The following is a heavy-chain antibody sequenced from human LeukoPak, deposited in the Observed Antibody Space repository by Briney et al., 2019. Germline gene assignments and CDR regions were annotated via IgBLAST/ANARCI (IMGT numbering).Heavy chain of an antibody. D-gene: IGHD1-26*01. J-gene: IGHJ6*03. CDR1: GYTFTGYY. V-gene: IGHV1-2*02. Sequence: GASVKVSCKASGYTFTGYYMHWVRQAPGQGLEWMGWINPNSGGTNYAQKFQGRVTMTRDTSISTAYMELSRLRSDDTAVYYCARDMGATIPFYYYYYMDVWGKGTTVTVSS. CDR2: INPNSGGT. CDR3: ARDMGATIPFYYYYYMDV.